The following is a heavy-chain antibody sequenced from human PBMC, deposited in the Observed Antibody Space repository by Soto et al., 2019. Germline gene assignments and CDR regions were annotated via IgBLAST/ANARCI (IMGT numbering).Heavy chain of an antibody. Sequence: QVQLQESGPGLVKPSQTLSLTCTVSGGSISSGGYYWSWIRQHPGKGLEWIGYIYYSGGTSYNPSLKSRVTISVDTSKNQISLKLSSVTAADTAVYYCARALYSRPKPSWFDPWGQGTLVTVSS. CDR1: GGSISSGGYY. V-gene: IGHV4-31*03. J-gene: IGHJ5*02. CDR2: IYYSGGT. D-gene: IGHD6-13*01. CDR3: ARALYSRPKPSWFDP.